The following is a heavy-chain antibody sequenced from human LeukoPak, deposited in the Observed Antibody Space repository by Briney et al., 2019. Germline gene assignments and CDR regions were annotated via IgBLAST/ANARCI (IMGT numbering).Heavy chain of an antibody. V-gene: IGHV1-8*01. CDR3: ARDGGYDYVWGSYGLDY. Sequence: ASVKVSCKASGYTFTSYDINWVRQATGQGLEWMGWMNPNSGNTGYAQKFQGRVTMTRNTSISTAYMELSSLRSEDTAVYYCARDGGYDYVWGSYGLDYWSQGTLVTVSS. J-gene: IGHJ4*02. CDR1: GYTFTSYD. CDR2: MNPNSGNT. D-gene: IGHD3-16*01.